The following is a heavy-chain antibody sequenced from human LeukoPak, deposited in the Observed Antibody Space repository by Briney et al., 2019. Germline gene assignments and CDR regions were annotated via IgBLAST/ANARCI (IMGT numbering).Heavy chain of an antibody. CDR2: IRGSGVNT. V-gene: IGHV3-23*01. Sequence: GGSLRLSCTASGFSFSAYAMMWVRQAPGKGPEWVSAIRGSGVNTYYADSVKGRFTISRDNSKYTLFLQMNSLRAEDTAVYYCAKPGVPSAYYYYGMDVWGQGTTVTVSS. CDR1: GFSFSAYA. CDR3: AKPGVPSAYYYYGMDV. D-gene: IGHD7-27*01. J-gene: IGHJ6*02.